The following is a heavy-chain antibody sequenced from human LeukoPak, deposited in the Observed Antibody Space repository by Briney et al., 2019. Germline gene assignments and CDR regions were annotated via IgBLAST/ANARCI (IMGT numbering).Heavy chain of an antibody. CDR2: IYYSGST. J-gene: IGHJ4*02. CDR3: SRHGSQLRFLEWLLRAPFYY. V-gene: IGHV4-39*01. D-gene: IGHD3-3*01. CDR1: GGSISSSSYY. Sequence: SETLSLTCTVSGGSISSSSYYWGRIRQPPGKGLEWIGRIYYSGSTYYNSSIKRRVTISVDTSKNQFSLKLSSVTAADTAVYYCSRHGSQLRFLEWLLRAPFYYWGQGTLVTVSS.